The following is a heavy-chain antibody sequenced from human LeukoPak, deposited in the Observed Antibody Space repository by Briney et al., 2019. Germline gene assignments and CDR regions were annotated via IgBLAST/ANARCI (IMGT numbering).Heavy chain of an antibody. V-gene: IGHV4-39*01. CDR2: IYYSGRT. CDR1: GDSVSRSDSY. J-gene: IGHJ1*01. CDR3: ARRRYYDGSGYLE. D-gene: IGHD3-22*01. Sequence: PSETLSLTCSVSGDSVSRSDSYWDWLRQPPGKGLEWIGTIYYSGRTYYSPSLKSRVTMSVDPSNNQFCLNVRSVTDADTAVYCCARRRYYDGSGYLEWGQGTLLSVSS.